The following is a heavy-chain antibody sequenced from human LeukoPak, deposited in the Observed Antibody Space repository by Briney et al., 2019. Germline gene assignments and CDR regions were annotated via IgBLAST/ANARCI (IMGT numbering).Heavy chain of an antibody. D-gene: IGHD5-18*01. Sequence: ASVKVSCKASGGTFSSYAISWVRQAPGQGLEWMGGIIPIFGTANYAQKFQGRVTITADESTSTAYMELSSLRSEDTAVYYCAKDRYSYGYVDWFDPWGQGTLVTVSS. CDR1: GGTFSSYA. V-gene: IGHV1-69*13. CDR3: AKDRYSYGYVDWFDP. J-gene: IGHJ5*02. CDR2: IIPIFGTA.